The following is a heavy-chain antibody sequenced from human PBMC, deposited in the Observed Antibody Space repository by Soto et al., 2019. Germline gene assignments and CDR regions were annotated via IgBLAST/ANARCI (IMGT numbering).Heavy chain of an antibody. V-gene: IGHV2-5*02. Sequence: SGPTLVNPTQTLTLTCTFSGFSLSTSGVSVGWIRQPPGKALEWLALIYWDNDKYYSPSLKSRLIIAKDTSKNQVVLTMINMDPVDTATYYCAHRLAISYYYHRRGSSFDYRSQRTPVTVSS. CDR1: GFSLSTSGVS. CDR2: IYWDNDK. CDR3: AHRLAISYYYHRRGSSFDY. J-gene: IGHJ4*01. D-gene: IGHD3-22*01.